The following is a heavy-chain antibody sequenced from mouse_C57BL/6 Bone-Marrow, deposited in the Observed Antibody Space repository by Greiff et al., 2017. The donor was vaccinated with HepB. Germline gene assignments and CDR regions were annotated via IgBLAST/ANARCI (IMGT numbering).Heavy chain of an antibody. Sequence: QVQLQQSGAELVRPGTSVKMSCKASGYTFTNYWIGWAKQRPGHGLEWIGDIYPGGGYTNYNEKFKGKATLTADKSSSTAYMQFSSLTSEDSAIYYCARLHYYGSSLYFDYWGQGTTLTVSS. J-gene: IGHJ2*01. D-gene: IGHD1-1*01. CDR2: IYPGGGYT. CDR1: GYTFTNYW. V-gene: IGHV1-63*01. CDR3: ARLHYYGSSLYFDY.